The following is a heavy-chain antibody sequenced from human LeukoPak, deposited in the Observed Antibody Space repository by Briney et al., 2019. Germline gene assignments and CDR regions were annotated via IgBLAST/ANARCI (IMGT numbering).Heavy chain of an antibody. J-gene: IGHJ4*02. D-gene: IGHD6-13*01. V-gene: IGHV1-18*01. CDR1: GYTFTSYG. CDR2: ISAYNGNT. CDR3: ARTSGVSAAGSPYYFDY. Sequence: ASVKVSCKASGYTFTSYGISWVRQAPGQGLEWMGWISAYNGNTNYAQKLQGRVTVTTDTSTSTAYMELRSLRSDDTAVYYCARTSGVSAAGSPYYFDYWGQGTLVTVSS.